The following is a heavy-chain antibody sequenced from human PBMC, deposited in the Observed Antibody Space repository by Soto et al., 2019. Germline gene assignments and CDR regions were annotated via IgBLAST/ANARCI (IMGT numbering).Heavy chain of an antibody. D-gene: IGHD2-15*01. J-gene: IGHJ1*01. Sequence: GGSLRLSCAASGFTFSSYAMSWVRQAPGKGLEWVSAISGSGGSTYYADSVKGRFTISRDNSKNTLYLQMNSLRAEDTAVYYCAKALGYCSGGSCYGYFQHWGQGTLVTVSS. V-gene: IGHV3-23*01. CDR2: ISGSGGST. CDR3: AKALGYCSGGSCYGYFQH. CDR1: GFTFSSYA.